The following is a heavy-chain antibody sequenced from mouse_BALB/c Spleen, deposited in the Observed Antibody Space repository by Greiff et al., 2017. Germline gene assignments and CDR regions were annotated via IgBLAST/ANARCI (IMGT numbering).Heavy chain of an antibody. CDR3: ARGTTRTPGLAY. CDR2: INPYNGDT. Sequence: EVQLVESGPELVKPGASVKISCKASGYSFTGYFMNWVMQSHGKSLEWIGRINPYNGDTFYNQKFKGKATLTVDKSSSTAHMELRSLAYEDSAVYYCARGTTRTPGLAYWGQGTLVTVSA. D-gene: IGHD3-3*01. J-gene: IGHJ3*01. CDR1: GYSFTGYF. V-gene: IGHV1-20*02.